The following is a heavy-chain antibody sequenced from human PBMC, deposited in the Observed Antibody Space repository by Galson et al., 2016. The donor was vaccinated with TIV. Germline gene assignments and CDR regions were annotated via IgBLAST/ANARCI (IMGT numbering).Heavy chain of an antibody. CDR2: ISATGGST. CDR1: GFTFSNFA. CDR3: AKMIDVSGVLINYFYYGMDV. J-gene: IGHJ6*02. V-gene: IGHV3-23*01. D-gene: IGHD3-3*01. Sequence: SLRLSCAASGFTFSNFAMHWVRQAPGKGLEWVSSISATGGSTYYADSVKGRFTTSRDNSKDQLYLQMNSLRAENTAVYYCAKMIDVSGVLINYFYYGMDVWGHGTTVTVSS.